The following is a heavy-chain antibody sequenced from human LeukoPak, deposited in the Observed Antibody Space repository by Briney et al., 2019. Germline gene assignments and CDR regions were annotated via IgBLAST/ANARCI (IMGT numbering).Heavy chain of an antibody. Sequence: PGGTLRLSCAASGFTFSSCGMTWVRQAPGKGLEWVSTISGSGGTTDYADSVKGRFTISRDNAKNSLYLQMNSLRAEDTAVYYCARDYYDSSGFDYWGQRTLVTVSS. J-gene: IGHJ4*02. CDR1: GFTFSSCG. V-gene: IGHV3-23*01. CDR3: ARDYYDSSGFDY. D-gene: IGHD3-22*01. CDR2: ISGSGGTT.